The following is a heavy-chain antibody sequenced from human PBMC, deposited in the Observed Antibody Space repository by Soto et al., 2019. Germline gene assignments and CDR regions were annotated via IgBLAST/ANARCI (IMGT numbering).Heavy chain of an antibody. CDR3: ARCGNWGYLYYYGLDV. CDR2: MNPNSGNT. CDR1: GYTFTSYD. J-gene: IGHJ6*02. V-gene: IGHV1-8*01. D-gene: IGHD7-27*01. Sequence: QVQLVQSGAEVKKPGASVKVSCKASGYTFTSYDINWVRQATGQGLEWMGWMNPNSGNTGYAQTFQGRATITRNTSISTADMAPSGLRSEDAAVYYWARCGNWGYLYYYGLDVWGQGTTVPVPS.